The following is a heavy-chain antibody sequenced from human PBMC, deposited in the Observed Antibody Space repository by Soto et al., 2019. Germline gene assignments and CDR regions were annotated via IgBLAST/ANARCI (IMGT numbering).Heavy chain of an antibody. CDR1: GGSISSYY. D-gene: IGHD1-26*01. V-gene: IGHV4-59*01. CDR2: IYYSGST. CDR3: ARGTSGATHYYYYGMDV. Sequence: SETLSLTCTVSGGSISSYYWSWIRQPPGKGLEWIGYIYYSGSTNYNPSLKSRVTISVGTSKNQFSLKLSSVTAADTAVYYCARGTSGATHYYYYGMDVWGQGTTVTVSS. J-gene: IGHJ6*02.